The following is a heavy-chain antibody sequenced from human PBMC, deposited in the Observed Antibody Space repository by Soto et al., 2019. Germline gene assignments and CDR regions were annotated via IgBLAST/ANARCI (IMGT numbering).Heavy chain of an antibody. CDR3: AAPRDEYGSGVSWFTYGMDI. Sequence: VGSLRLSCLASGFTFSDFAMTWVRHVPGRGLEWVASLDGAGGSTYYAESVRGRFSISRDNSQNTLFLQMKRLTVDDTAIYYCAAPRDEYGSGVSWFTYGMDIWGQGTTVTVSS. V-gene: IGHV3-23*01. CDR2: LDGAGGST. D-gene: IGHD3-10*01. CDR1: GFTFSDFA. J-gene: IGHJ6*02.